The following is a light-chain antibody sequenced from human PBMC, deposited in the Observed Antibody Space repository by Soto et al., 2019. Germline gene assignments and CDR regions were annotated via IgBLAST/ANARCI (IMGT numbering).Light chain of an antibody. J-gene: IGKJ1*01. V-gene: IGKV1-39*01. Sequence: DIQMTQSPASRSASVVDRVTITFLASQSISSYLNWYQHKPGKAPNLLIYAATTLQSGVPSRFSGSGSGTDFTLTISSLQPEDFATYYCQQSYSNPRKFGQGTKVDIK. CDR1: QSISSY. CDR2: AAT. CDR3: QQSYSNPRK.